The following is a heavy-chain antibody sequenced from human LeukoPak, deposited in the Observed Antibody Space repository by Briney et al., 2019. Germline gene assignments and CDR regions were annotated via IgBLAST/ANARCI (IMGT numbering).Heavy chain of an antibody. V-gene: IGHV1-46*01. CDR2: INFSGGTT. J-gene: IGHJ3*02. D-gene: IGHD5-12*01. CDR1: GYTFTSYY. CDR3: ASRRDGSNYAAFDI. Sequence: APVKVSCKASGYTFTSYYMHWERQAPGQGLEWMGIINFSGGTTSYPQKFQGRVTMTRDTSTSTVYMELSSLRSEDTAVYYCASRRDGSNYAAFDIWGQGTMVTVSS.